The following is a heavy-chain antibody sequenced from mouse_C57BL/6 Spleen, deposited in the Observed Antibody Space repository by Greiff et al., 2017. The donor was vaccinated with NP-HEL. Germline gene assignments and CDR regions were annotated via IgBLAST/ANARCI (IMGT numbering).Heavy chain of an antibody. CDR1: GYTFTDHT. J-gene: IGHJ2*01. D-gene: IGHD2-5*01. CDR3: ARSRAYYSSYADCFDY. V-gene: IGHV1-78*01. CDR2: IYPRDGST. Sequence: QVQLQQSDAELVKPGASVKISCKVSGYTFTDHTIHWMKQRPEQGLEWIGYIYPRDGSTKYNEKFKGKATLTADKSSSTAYMQLNSLTSEDSAVYFCARSRAYYSSYADCFDYWGQGTTLTVSS.